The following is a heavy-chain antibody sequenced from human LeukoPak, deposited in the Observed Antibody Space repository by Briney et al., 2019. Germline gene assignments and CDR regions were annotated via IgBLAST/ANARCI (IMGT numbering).Heavy chain of an antibody. V-gene: IGHV4-34*01. Sequence: SETLSLTCAVYGGSFSGYYWSWIRQPPGKGLEWIGEINHSGSTNYNPSLKSRVTISVDANKKQFSLQLSSVTGADTAVYYCAKDRQMVRGVIIPYYFDYWGQGTLVTVSS. CDR2: INHSGST. CDR1: GGSFSGYY. J-gene: IGHJ4*02. D-gene: IGHD3-10*01. CDR3: AKDRQMVRGVIIPYYFDY.